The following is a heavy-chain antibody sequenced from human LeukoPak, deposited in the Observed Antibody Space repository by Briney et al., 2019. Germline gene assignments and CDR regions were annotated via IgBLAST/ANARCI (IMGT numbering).Heavy chain of an antibody. V-gene: IGHV7-4-1*02. Sequence: ASVKVSCKASGYTFTSYAMNWVRQAPGQGLEWMGWINTNTGNPTYAQGFTGRFVFSLDTSVSTAYLQISSLKAEDTAVYYCARVPLLLWFGESWGYYYYGMDVWGQGTTVTVSS. CDR2: INTNTGNP. CDR1: GYTFTSYA. CDR3: ARVPLLLWFGESWGYYYYGMDV. D-gene: IGHD3-10*01. J-gene: IGHJ6*02.